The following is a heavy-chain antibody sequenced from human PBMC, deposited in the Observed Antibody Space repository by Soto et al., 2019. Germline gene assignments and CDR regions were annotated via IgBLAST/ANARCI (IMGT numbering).Heavy chain of an antibody. V-gene: IGHV1-24*01. CDR3: ATSIAARFFGRYYGMDV. Sequence: ASVKVSCKVSGYTLTELSMHWVRQAPGKGLEWMGGFDPEDGETIYAQKFQGRVTMTEDTSTDTAYMELSSLRSEDTAVYYCATSIAARFFGRYYGMDVWGQGTTVTVSS. D-gene: IGHD6-6*01. CDR2: FDPEDGET. CDR1: GYTLTELS. J-gene: IGHJ6*02.